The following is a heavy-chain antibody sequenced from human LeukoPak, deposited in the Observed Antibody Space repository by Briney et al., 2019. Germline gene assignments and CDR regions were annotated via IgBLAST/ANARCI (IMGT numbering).Heavy chain of an antibody. D-gene: IGHD4-17*01. Sequence: GGSLRLSCAASRFSFRSYTMHWVRQAPGEGLEWVAVISHDGSNTDYADSVQGRFIISRDNSKNTLFLQMNSPRGEDTAVYYCARDVIDYGDSGAYFDYWGQGTLVTVSS. J-gene: IGHJ4*02. CDR2: ISHDGSNT. CDR1: RFSFRSYT. CDR3: ARDVIDYGDSGAYFDY. V-gene: IGHV3-30*04.